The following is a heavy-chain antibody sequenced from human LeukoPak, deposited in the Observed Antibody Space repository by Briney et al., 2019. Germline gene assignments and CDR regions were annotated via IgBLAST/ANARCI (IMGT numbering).Heavy chain of an antibody. D-gene: IGHD3-10*01. V-gene: IGHV4-59*01. Sequence: PSETLSLTCTLSGGSISRYYWSWIRQPPGKGLEWIGYIYYSGSTNYNPSLKSRVTISVDTSQNQFSLKLSSVTAAETAVYYCARGVTMVRGVTSNWFDPWGQGTLVTVSS. CDR2: IYYSGST. CDR1: GGSISRYY. CDR3: ARGVTMVRGVTSNWFDP. J-gene: IGHJ5*02.